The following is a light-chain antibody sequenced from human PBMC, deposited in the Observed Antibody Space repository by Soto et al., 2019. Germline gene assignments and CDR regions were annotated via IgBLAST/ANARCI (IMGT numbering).Light chain of an antibody. V-gene: IGKV3-15*01. CDR3: QQYSIWRT. J-gene: IGKJ1*01. CDR1: QSVSSSY. CDR2: GAS. Sequence: TQTACTQSLSPGERATLSCRASQSVSSSYLAWYQQKPGQAPRLLIYGASTRATGIPARFSGSGSGTEFTLSISGLQSEDFAVYYCQQYSIWRTLGQGTKVDIK.